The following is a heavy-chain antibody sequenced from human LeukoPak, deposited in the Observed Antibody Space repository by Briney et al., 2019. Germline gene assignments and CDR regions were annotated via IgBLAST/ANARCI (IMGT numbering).Heavy chain of an antibody. D-gene: IGHD2-15*01. V-gene: IGHV1-8*01. CDR1: GYTFTSYD. CDR2: MNPNSGNT. Sequence: ASVKVSCKASGYTFTSYDINWVRQATGQGPEWMGWMNPNSGNTGYAQKFQGRVTMTRNTSISTAYMELSSLRSEDTAVYYCARVACSGGSCYYSGWGYWGQGTLVTVSS. CDR3: ARVACSGGSCYYSGWGY. J-gene: IGHJ4*02.